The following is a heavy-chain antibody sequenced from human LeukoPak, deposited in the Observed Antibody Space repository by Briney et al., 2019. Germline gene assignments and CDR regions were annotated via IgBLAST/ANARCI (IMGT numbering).Heavy chain of an antibody. CDR2: IYYSGST. D-gene: IGHD1-26*01. CDR3: ARSRAFNSGAFDP. CDR1: GGSVSSGSYY. Sequence: SEALSLTCSVFGGSVSSGSYYWSWIRQPPGKGLEWIGCIYYSGSTNYNPSLRGRVAMSIDTSKNHFSLRLISVTAADTAIYYCARSRAFNSGAFDPWGQGSLVTVSS. V-gene: IGHV4-61*03. J-gene: IGHJ5*02.